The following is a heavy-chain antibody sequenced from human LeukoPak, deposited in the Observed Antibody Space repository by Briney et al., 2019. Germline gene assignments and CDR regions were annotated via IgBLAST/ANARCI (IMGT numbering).Heavy chain of an antibody. CDR2: LSSSGTI. V-gene: IGHV4-4*09. Sequence: SETLSLTCTVSGGSISSYYWSWIRQPPGKGQQWIGYLSSSGTISYNPSLKSRVTISVRTSNNKFSLKLDSVTAADTAVYYCVRHRAFGDLWSGGQGTLVTVSS. D-gene: IGHD3-10*01. J-gene: IGHJ4*02. CDR1: GGSISSYY. CDR3: VRHRAFGDLWS.